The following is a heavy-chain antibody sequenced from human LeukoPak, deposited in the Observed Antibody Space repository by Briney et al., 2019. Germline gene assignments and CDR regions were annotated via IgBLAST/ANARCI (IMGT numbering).Heavy chain of an antibody. J-gene: IGHJ4*02. CDR3: ARGFHRYSYGFGVYYFDY. CDR2: INHSGST. D-gene: IGHD5-18*01. V-gene: IGHV4-34*01. CDR1: GGSSSGYY. Sequence: SETLSLTCAVYGGSSSGYYWSWIRQPPGKGLEWIGEINHSGSTNYNPSLKSRVTISVDTSKNQFSLKLSSVTAADTAVYYCARGFHRYSYGFGVYYFDYWGQGTLVTVSS.